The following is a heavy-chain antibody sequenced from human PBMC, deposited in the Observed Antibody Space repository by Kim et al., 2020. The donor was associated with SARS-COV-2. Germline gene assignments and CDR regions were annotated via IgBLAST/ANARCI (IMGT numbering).Heavy chain of an antibody. D-gene: IGHD1-1*01. Sequence: DADSVKGRFTISRDNSKKTLFLRLNSLRVEDTAVYYCARDQLGSIDYWGQGTLVTVSS. CDR3: ARDQLGSIDY. J-gene: IGHJ4*02. V-gene: IGHV3-30*01.